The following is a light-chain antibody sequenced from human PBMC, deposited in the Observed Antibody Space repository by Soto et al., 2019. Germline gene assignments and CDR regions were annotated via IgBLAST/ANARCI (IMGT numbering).Light chain of an antibody. CDR3: QQYYRIPT. V-gene: IGKV4-1*01. CDR1: ESVLYSSNNKNY. CDR2: WAS. J-gene: IGKJ2*01. Sequence: DIVMTQSPDSLAVSLGEGATINCKSSESVLYSSNNKNYLTWYQRNPGQPPRLLMYWASARASGVPDRVSGSGSGTDLTLTISSLQAEDVAVYNCQQYYRIPTFGQGTKLKI.